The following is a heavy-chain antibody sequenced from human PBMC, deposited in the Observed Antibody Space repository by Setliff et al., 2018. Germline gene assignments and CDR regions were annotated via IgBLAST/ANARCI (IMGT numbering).Heavy chain of an antibody. CDR2: IHYSGST. CDR3: ARDLGGIWKTYFDY. J-gene: IGHJ4*02. Sequence: SETLSLTCTVSGDSISGDYWSWIRQPPGKGLEWIGFIHYSGSTNYNPSLKSRVTISLDTPKNQFSLRLSSVTAADTAVYYCARDLGGIWKTYFDYWGQGTLVTVSS. D-gene: IGHD1-1*01. V-gene: IGHV4-59*01. CDR1: GDSISGDY.